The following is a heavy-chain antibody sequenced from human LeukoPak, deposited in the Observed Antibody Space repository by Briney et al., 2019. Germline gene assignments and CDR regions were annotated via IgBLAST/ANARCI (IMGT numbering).Heavy chain of an antibody. D-gene: IGHD1-1*01. Sequence: SETLSLTCTVSGGSISHYYWSWIRQPPGKGLEWIGYINYSGSTNYNPSLKSRVTISVDTSKNQLSLKLNSVTAADTAVYYCARVTEWNDFDYWGQGTLVSVSS. J-gene: IGHJ4*02. CDR1: GGSISHYY. V-gene: IGHV4-59*01. CDR3: ARVTEWNDFDY. CDR2: INYSGST.